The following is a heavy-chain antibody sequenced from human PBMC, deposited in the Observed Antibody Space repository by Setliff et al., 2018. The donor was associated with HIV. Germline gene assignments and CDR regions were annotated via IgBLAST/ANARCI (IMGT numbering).Heavy chain of an antibody. CDR3: ARVHQKVAAYYYYYVDV. CDR2: ISYSGTT. D-gene: IGHD2-15*01. V-gene: IGHV4-31*03. Sequence: PSETLSLTCTVSGGSINSGGYYWSWIRQHPGKGLEWIGYISYSGTTYYNPSLKSRITMSLDTSKSHFSLNLSSVTAADTAVYYCARVHQKVAAYYYYYVDVWGKGTTVTVS. J-gene: IGHJ6*03. CDR1: GGSINSGGYY.